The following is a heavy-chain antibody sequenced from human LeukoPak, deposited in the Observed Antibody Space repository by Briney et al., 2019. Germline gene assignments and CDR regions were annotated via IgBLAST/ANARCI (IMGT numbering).Heavy chain of an antibody. J-gene: IGHJ4*02. CDR1: GFTFSSYA. CDR2: TSEGGSST. D-gene: IGHD2-15*01. CDR3: AKTSGGNY. Sequence: GGSLRLSCAASGFTFSSYAMSWVRQAPGKGLEWVSATSEGGSSTYYADSVKGRFTISRDNSKNTLYLQMNSLRAEDTAVYFCAKTSGGNYWGQGTLVTVSS. V-gene: IGHV3-23*01.